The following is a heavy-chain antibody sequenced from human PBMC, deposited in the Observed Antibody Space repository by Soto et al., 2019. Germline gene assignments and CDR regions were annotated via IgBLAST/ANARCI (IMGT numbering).Heavy chain of an antibody. Sequence: SETLSLTCTVSGGSISSYYWSWIRQPPGKGLEWMGYIYYSGSTNYNPSLKSRVTISVDTSKNQFSLKLSSVTAADTAVYYCARVLGPARPWWFDPWGQGTLVTVSS. CDR3: ARVLGPARPWWFDP. D-gene: IGHD6-6*01. V-gene: IGHV4-59*01. J-gene: IGHJ5*02. CDR1: GGSISSYY. CDR2: IYYSGST.